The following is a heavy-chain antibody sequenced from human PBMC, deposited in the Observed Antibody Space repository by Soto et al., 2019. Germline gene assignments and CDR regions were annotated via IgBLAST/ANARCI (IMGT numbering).Heavy chain of an antibody. V-gene: IGHV3-30*01. D-gene: IGHD2-8*01. J-gene: IGHJ4*02. CDR3: VDSVFSFDY. CDR1: GFTFSTSA. CDR2: ISYDGTNE. Sequence: HVQLVESGGGVVQPGRSLRLSCAASGFTFSTSAMHWVRQAPGKGLEWVAVISYDGTNEHYEDSVKGRFTVPRDNSRNTLSLQLNSLRPEDTAMYYCVDSVFSFDYWGQGSLVTVSS.